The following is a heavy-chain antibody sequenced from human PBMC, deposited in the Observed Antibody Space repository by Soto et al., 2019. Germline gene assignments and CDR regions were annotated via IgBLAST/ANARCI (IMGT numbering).Heavy chain of an antibody. CDR3: ARFSGNAFDI. J-gene: IGHJ3*02. CDR2: IYHNGDT. V-gene: IGHV4-39*01. CDR1: GGSISSSSYN. Sequence: QLQLQESGPGLLKPSETLSLTCSVSGGSISSSSYNWDWIRQPPGKGLEWIGTIYHNGDTNYNPSLKSRATISVDASDYQFSLKLSSVTAADTSIYYCARFSGNAFDIWGHGTMVTVSP.